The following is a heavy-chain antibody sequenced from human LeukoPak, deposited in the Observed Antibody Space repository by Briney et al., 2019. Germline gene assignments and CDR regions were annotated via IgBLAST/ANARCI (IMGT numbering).Heavy chain of an antibody. CDR3: AGGLNWFDP. CDR1: GGSISSYY. J-gene: IGHJ5*02. CDR2: IYYGGST. D-gene: IGHD4-23*01. Sequence: SETLSLTCTVSGGSISSYYWSWIRQPPGKGLEWIGYIYYGGSTNYNPSLKSRVTISVDTSKNQFSLKLSSVTAADTAVYYCAGGLNWFDPWGQGTLVTVSS. V-gene: IGHV4-59*08.